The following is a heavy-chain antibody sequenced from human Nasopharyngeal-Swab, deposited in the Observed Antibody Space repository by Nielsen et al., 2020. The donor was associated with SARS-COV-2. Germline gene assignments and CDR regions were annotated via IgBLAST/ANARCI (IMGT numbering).Heavy chain of an antibody. J-gene: IGHJ6*02. D-gene: IGHD2-15*01. CDR3: AKVVAAHYYYYGMDV. CDR2: ISWNSGSI. V-gene: IGHV3-9*01. Sequence: RQPPGNGLEWVSGISWNSGSIGYADSVKGRFTISRDNAKNSLYLQMNSLRAEDTALYYCAKVVAAHYYYYGMDVWGQGTTVTVSS.